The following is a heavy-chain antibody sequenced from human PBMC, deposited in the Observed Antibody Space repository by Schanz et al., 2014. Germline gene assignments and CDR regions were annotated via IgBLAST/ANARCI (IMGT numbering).Heavy chain of an antibody. D-gene: IGHD7-27*01. Sequence: QVQLVESGGGVVQPGRSLRLSCAASGFTFSTYAMHWVRQAPGKGLEWVAYISNDGSSKYYADSVKGRFTISRDNSKKTLYLQMNSLRPEDTAVYYCAKDENWALTDYWGQGTLVTVSS. CDR2: ISNDGSSK. J-gene: IGHJ4*02. CDR3: AKDENWALTDY. V-gene: IGHV3-30*01. CDR1: GFTFSTYA.